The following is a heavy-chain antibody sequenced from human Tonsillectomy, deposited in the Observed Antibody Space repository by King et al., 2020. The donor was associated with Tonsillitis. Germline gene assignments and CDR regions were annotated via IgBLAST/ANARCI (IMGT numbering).Heavy chain of an antibody. CDR2: IYYSGST. CDR3: ARQGEGGRAFDT. Sequence: LQLQESGPGLVKPSETLSLTCTVSGGSMSSSSYYWGWIRQPPEKGLEWIGTIYYSGSTYYNPSLKSRVTISVDTSKNQFSLKLSSVTAADTAVYYCARQGEGGRAFDTWGQGTMVTVSS. CDR1: GGSMSSSSYY. D-gene: IGHD3-16*01. J-gene: IGHJ3*02. V-gene: IGHV4-39*01.